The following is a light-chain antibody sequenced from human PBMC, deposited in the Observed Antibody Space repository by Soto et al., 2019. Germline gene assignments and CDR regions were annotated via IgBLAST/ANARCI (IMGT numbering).Light chain of an antibody. V-gene: IGKV1D-16*01. Sequence: IQVNQSPSAVSASVGERVSITCRASQGISSWLAWYQQKPEKAPKSLIYAASSLQSGVPSRFSGSGSGTEFTLTISSLQPADFATYYCQQYNSYPDGAFGQGTKVDIK. J-gene: IGKJ1*01. CDR3: QQYNSYPDGA. CDR2: AAS. CDR1: QGISSW.